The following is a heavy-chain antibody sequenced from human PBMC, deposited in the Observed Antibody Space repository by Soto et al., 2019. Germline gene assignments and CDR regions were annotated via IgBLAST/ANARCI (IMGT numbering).Heavy chain of an antibody. J-gene: IGHJ4*02. Sequence: WGSLRLSCAASGFTLGRYGMSWVRQAPGKGLEWVSAVSPHGQGIYYSDSVRGRFTISRDFSKNKVVLHMDSLRAEDTAVYYCAKDRDYPRDYLHYWGQGTLVTVSS. CDR1: GFTLGRYG. D-gene: IGHD3-10*01. V-gene: IGHV3-23*01. CDR3: AKDRDYPRDYLHY. CDR2: VSPHGQGI.